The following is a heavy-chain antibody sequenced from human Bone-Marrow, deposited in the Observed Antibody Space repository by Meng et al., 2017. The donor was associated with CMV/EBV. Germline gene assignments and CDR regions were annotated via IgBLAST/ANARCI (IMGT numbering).Heavy chain of an antibody. CDR1: GFTFSSYS. D-gene: IGHD3-10*01. V-gene: IGHV3-21*01. CDR3: ARARVRGLKYDYYGMDV. CDR2: ISSSSSYI. Sequence: GGSLRLSCAASGFTFSSYSMNWVRQAPGKGLEWVSSISSSSSYIYYADSVKGRFTISRDNAKNSLYLQMNSLRAEDTAVYYCARARVRGLKYDYYGMDVWGQGTTVTVSS. J-gene: IGHJ6*02.